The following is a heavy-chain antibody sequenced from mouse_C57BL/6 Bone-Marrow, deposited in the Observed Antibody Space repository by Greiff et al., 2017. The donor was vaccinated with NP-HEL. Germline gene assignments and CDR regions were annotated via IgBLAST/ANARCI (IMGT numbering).Heavy chain of an antibody. V-gene: IGHV5-6*01. CDR3: ASPYDYDVAWFAY. CDR1: GFTFSSYG. J-gene: IGHJ3*01. CDR2: ISSGGSYT. Sequence: EVHLVESGGDLVKPGGSLKLSCAASGFTFSSYGMSWVRQTPDKRLEWVATISSGGSYTYYPDSVKGRFTISRDNAKNTPYLQMSSLKSEDTAMYYCASPYDYDVAWFAYWGQGTLVTVSA. D-gene: IGHD2-4*01.